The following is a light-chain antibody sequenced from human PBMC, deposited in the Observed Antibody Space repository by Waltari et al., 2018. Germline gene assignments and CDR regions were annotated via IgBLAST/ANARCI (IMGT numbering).Light chain of an antibody. Sequence: SSVLTQPPSVSVAPGQTATITCGGNNIGSNSVHWYQQKPGQAPVLVVYDDDVRPSGIPERISGSNSANTATLTINRVEVGDEAAYFCQVWDNYADHVIFGGGTKLTVL. J-gene: IGLJ2*01. V-gene: IGLV3-21*02. CDR1: NIGSNS. CDR3: QVWDNYADHVI. CDR2: DDD.